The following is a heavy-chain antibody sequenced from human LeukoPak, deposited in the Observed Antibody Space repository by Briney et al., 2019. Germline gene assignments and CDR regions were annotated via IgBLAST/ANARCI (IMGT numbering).Heavy chain of an antibody. V-gene: IGHV1-2*02. J-gene: IGHJ5*02. CDR3: ARDYCSTISCYTESWFDP. CDR2: INPSSGGT. D-gene: IGHD2-2*02. CDR1: GYTFTGYY. Sequence: ASVKVSCKASGYTFTGYYIHWVRQAPGQGLEWMGWINPSSGGTNYAQKFQGRVTMTRDTSLSTAYMELSWLRSDDTAVCYCARDYCSTISCYTESWFDPWGQGTLVTVSS.